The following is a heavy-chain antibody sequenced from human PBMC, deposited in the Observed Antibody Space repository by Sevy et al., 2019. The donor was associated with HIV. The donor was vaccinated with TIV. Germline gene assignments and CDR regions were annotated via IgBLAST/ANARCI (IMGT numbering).Heavy chain of an antibody. CDR2: ISARGDHT. Sequence: GSLRLSCAASGFTFSSQAMSWVRQSPGKGQKWGSIISARGDHTYYAESVKGRFNISRDNSKNTLYLQMNGLRAEDTAVYYCAIEGTHRRRDYGGRGTLVTVSS. V-gene: IGHV3-23*01. CDR1: GFTFSSQA. CDR3: AIEGTHRRRDY. J-gene: IGHJ4*02.